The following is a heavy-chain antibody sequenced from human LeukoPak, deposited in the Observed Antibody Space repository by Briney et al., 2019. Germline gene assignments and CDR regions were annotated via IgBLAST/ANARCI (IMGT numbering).Heavy chain of an antibody. CDR3: ARAPFRTGGFDALDI. D-gene: IGHD1-14*01. CDR2: INHSGST. J-gene: IGHJ3*02. CDR1: GGSIRSSYYY. V-gene: IGHV4-39*07. Sequence: RTSETLSLTCTVSGGSIRSSYYYWGWIRQPPGKGLEWIGEINHSGSTNYNPSLKSRVTISVDTSKNQFSLKLSSVTAADTAVYYCARAPFRTGGFDALDIWGQGTMVTVSS.